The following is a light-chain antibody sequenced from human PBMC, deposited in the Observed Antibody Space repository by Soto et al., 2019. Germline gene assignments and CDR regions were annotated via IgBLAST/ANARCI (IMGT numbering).Light chain of an antibody. V-gene: IGLV3-21*02. CDR2: DDN. J-gene: IGLJ1*01. Sequence: SYELTQPPSVSVAPGQTARITCGGNNIGSKSVHWYQQKPGQAPVLVVYDDNDRPSGIPERFSGSNSGNTATLTISRVEAGDEADYYCQVWDNSSDHYVFGTGTKLTVL. CDR1: NIGSKS. CDR3: QVWDNSSDHYV.